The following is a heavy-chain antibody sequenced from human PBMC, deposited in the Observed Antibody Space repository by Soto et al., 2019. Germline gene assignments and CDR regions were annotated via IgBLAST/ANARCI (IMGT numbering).Heavy chain of an antibody. CDR1: GYIFTSYA. D-gene: IGHD6-6*01. CDR3: ARSPSRMAAETQLDP. J-gene: IGHJ5*02. Sequence: QVQLVQSGAEVRKPGASVKISCKASGYIFTSYAIHWLRQAPGQRLEGMGWINGGAGDTRYSVNFQGRVTFTRDTAATTAFMDLSSLSSADTAIYYCARSPSRMAAETQLDPWGQGTRVSVSS. CDR2: INGGAGDT. V-gene: IGHV1-3*01.